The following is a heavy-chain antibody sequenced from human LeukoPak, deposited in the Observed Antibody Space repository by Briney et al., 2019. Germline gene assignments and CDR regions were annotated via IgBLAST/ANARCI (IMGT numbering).Heavy chain of an antibody. CDR1: GFTFSSYG. CDR2: IRYDGSNK. V-gene: IGHV3-30*02. CDR3: AKDRKGGAAGTYGDY. J-gene: IGHJ4*02. D-gene: IGHD6-13*01. Sequence: PGGSLRLSCAASGFTFSSYGMHWVRQAPGKGLEWVAFIRYDGSNKYYADSVKGRFTNSRDNSKNTLYLQMNSLRAEDTAVYYCAKDRKGGAAGTYGDYWGQGTLVTVSS.